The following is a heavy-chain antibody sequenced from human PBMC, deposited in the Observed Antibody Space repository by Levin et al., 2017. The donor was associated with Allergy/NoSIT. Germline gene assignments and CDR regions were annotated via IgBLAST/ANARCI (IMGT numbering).Heavy chain of an antibody. CDR2: IKRKIDGGTT. CDR1: GFTFSDAW. J-gene: IGHJ4*02. D-gene: IGHD5-12*01. V-gene: IGHV3-15*07. CDR3: TTDGYSGITSWDY. Sequence: GGSLRLSCAASGFTFSDAWMNWVRQAPGKGLEWVGRIKRKIDGGTTDYAAPVKGRFTISRDDSQNTLYLYMNSLKTEDTAVYYCTTDGYSGITSWDYWGQGTLVAVSS.